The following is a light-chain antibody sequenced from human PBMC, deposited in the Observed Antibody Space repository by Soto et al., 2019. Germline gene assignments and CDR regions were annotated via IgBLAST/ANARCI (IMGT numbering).Light chain of an antibody. V-gene: IGKV3-20*01. J-gene: IGKJ1*01. CDR1: QSVSSSY. Sequence: DIALTQSPGALSLSPGERAAPSCKSSQSVSSSYLAWYQQKPGQAPRLLIYGASSRATGIPDRFSGSGAGTDFILTISRLEPDDFAVYYCQQYGTSPPWTFGQGTKVDIK. CDR3: QQYGTSPPWT. CDR2: GAS.